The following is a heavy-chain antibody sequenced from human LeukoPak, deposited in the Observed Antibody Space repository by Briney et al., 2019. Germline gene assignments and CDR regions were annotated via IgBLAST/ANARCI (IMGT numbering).Heavy chain of an antibody. D-gene: IGHD3-3*01. V-gene: IGHV1-69*04. CDR3: ARGASRFNWFDP. Sequence: SVKVSCKAPGGTFSSYAISWVRQAPGQGLEWMGRIIPILGIANYAQRFQGRVTITADKSTSTAYMELSSLRSEDTAVYYCARGASRFNWFDPWGQGTLVTVSS. J-gene: IGHJ5*02. CDR1: GGTFSSYA. CDR2: IIPILGIA.